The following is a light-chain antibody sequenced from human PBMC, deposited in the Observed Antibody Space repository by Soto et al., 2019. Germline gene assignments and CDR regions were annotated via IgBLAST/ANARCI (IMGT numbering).Light chain of an antibody. Sequence: QSVLTQPPSMSGAPGQRVTISCTGSSSNIGAGYDVHWYQLLPGTAPKLLIYGNTNRPSGVPDRFSGSKSGTSDSLAITGLRAEDEAYYYCQSHDSSLNSWVFGGGTKLTVL. CDR2: GNT. CDR1: SSNIGAGYD. V-gene: IGLV1-40*01. CDR3: QSHDSSLNSWV. J-gene: IGLJ3*02.